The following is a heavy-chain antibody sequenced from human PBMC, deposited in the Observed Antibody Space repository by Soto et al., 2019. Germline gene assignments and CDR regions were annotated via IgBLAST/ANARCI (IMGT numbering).Heavy chain of an antibody. CDR1: GFTFSSYD. V-gene: IGHV3-13*01. J-gene: IGHJ6*02. D-gene: IGHD6-19*01. Sequence: EVPLVESGGGLVQPGGSLRLSCAASGFTFSSYDMHWVRQATGKGLEWVSAIGTAGDTYYPGSVKGRFTISRENAKNSLYLQMNSLRAGDTAVYYCARDVVAVAGYYGMDVWGQGTTVTVSS. CDR2: IGTAGDT. CDR3: ARDVVAVAGYYGMDV.